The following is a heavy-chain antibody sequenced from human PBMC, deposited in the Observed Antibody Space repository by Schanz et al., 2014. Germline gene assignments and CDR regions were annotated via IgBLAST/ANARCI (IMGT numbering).Heavy chain of an antibody. CDR2: IIPIHGIA. CDR3: AYSGAGYSSSWDFDY. J-gene: IGHJ4*02. V-gene: IGHV1-69*02. D-gene: IGHD6-13*01. CDR1: GGTFSTYP. Sequence: VQLEQSGAEVKKPGSSVKVSCKASGGTFSTYPINWLRQAPGQGLEWMGRIIPIHGIANYAQKFQGRVTITADKSTFTAYIDVSSLRSEDTAVYYCAYSGAGYSSSWDFDYWGQGTLVTVSS.